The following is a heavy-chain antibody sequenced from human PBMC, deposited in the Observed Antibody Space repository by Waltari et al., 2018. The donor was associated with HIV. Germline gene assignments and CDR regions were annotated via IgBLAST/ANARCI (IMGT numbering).Heavy chain of an antibody. CDR2: IYYSGST. J-gene: IGHJ5*02. D-gene: IGHD3-10*01. Sequence: QVQLQESGPGLVKPSQPLSLTCTVSDGSISSGGYYWRWIRQHPGKGLEWIGYIYYSGSTYYNPSLKSRVTISVDTSKNQFSLKLSSVTAADTAVYYCASLSLSGRAGFDPWGQGTLVTVSS. V-gene: IGHV4-31*03. CDR3: ASLSLSGRAGFDP. CDR1: DGSISSGGYY.